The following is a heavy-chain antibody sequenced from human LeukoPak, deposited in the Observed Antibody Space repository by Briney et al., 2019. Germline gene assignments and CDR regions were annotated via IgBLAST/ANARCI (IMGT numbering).Heavy chain of an antibody. J-gene: IGHJ4*02. V-gene: IGHV3-53*01. CDR1: GFTVSGYY. D-gene: IGHD2-21*02. CDR2: IYTDGSA. CDR3: TRNLGDLSGR. Sequence: GGSLRLSCAASGFTVSGYYMSWVRQAPGKGLEWVSLIYTDGSAYSADSVKGRFTISRDNSENTLYLQMNSLRAEDTAVYYCTRNLGDLSGRWGQGTLVTVSS.